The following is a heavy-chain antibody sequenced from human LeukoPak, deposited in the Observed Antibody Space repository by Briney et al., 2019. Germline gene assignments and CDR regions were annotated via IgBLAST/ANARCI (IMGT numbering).Heavy chain of an antibody. CDR2: INPNSGGT. D-gene: IGHD6-13*01. CDR3: AREDYSSSCPDY. J-gene: IGHJ4*02. CDR1: GYTFTGYY. V-gene: IGHV1-2*02. Sequence: AASVKVSCTASGYTFTGYYMHWVRQAPGQGRGWMGWINPNSGGTNYAQKFQGRVTMTRDTSISTAYMELSGLRSDDTAVYYCAREDYSSSCPDYWGQGTLVTVSS.